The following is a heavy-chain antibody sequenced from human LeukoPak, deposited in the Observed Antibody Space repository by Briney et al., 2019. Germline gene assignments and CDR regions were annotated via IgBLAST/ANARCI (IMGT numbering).Heavy chain of an antibody. CDR3: ARGYDSSAYYPFNY. V-gene: IGHV4-59*11. J-gene: IGHJ4*02. D-gene: IGHD3-22*01. CDR2: ISDSGST. Sequence: SEALSLTCVVSGGSLSTHHWSWIRQSPGRGLEWIGYISDSGSTNYNPSLKSRVTISVDTSKNQFSLMLSSVTAADTAVYYCARGYDSSAYYPFNYWGQGTLVTVSS. CDR1: GGSLSTHH.